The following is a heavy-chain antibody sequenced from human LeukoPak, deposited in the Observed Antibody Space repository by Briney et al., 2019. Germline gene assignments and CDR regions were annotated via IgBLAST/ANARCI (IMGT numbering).Heavy chain of an antibody. CDR3: ARGTAPAVYYYYGMDV. D-gene: IGHD1-1*01. Sequence: GGSLRLSCAAFGFTFSSYEMNWVRQAPGKGLEWVSYISSSGSTIYYADSVKGRFTISRDNAKNSLYLQMNSLRAEDTAVYYCARGTAPAVYYYYGMDVWGQGTTVTVSS. J-gene: IGHJ6*02. CDR1: GFTFSSYE. V-gene: IGHV3-48*03. CDR2: ISSSGSTI.